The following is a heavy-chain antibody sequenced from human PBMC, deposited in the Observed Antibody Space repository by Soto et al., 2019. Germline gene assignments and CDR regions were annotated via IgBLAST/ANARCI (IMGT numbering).Heavy chain of an antibody. D-gene: IGHD3-10*01. V-gene: IGHV4-59*01. CDR1: GGSISSYY. CDR3: ARVKYYYGSGITEFDY. CDR2: IYYSGST. J-gene: IGHJ4*02. Sequence: SQTLSLTCTVSGGSISSYYWSWIRQPPGKGLEWIGYIYYSGSTNYNPSLKSRVTISVDTSKNQFSLKLSSVTAADTAVYYCARVKYYYGSGITEFDYWGLGTLVTVSS.